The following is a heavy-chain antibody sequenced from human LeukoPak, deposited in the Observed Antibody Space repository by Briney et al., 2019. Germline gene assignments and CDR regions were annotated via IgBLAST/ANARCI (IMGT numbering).Heavy chain of an antibody. D-gene: IGHD4-23*01. J-gene: IGHJ4*02. V-gene: IGHV4-34*01. CDR3: ARDDYGGNKPPDY. CDR1: GGSFSGYY. Sequence: PSETLSLTCAVYGGSFSGYYWSWIRQPPGKGLEWIGEINHSGSTNYNPSLKSRVTISVDTSKNQLSLKLSSVIAADTAVYYCARDDYGGNKPPDYWGQGTLVTVSS. CDR2: INHSGST.